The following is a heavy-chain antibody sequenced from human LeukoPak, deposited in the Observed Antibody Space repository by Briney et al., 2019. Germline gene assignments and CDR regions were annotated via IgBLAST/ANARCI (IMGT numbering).Heavy chain of an antibody. CDR3: ARGLAVLWFGELLSRWFDP. D-gene: IGHD3-10*01. Sequence: SETLSLTCAVYGGSFSGYYWSWIRQPPGKGLEWTGEINHSGSTNYNPSLKSRVTISVDTSKNQFSLKLSSVTAADTAVYYCARGLAVLWFGELLSRWFDPWGQGTLVTVSS. CDR1: GGSFSGYY. V-gene: IGHV4-34*01. J-gene: IGHJ5*02. CDR2: INHSGST.